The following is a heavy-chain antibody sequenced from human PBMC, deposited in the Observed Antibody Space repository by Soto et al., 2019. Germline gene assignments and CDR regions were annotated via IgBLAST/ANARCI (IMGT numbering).Heavy chain of an antibody. CDR2: VYYSGST. D-gene: IGHD3-3*01. Sequence: QPQLQESGPGLVKPSETLSLSCAVSGDSLSSSSSYYWGWIRQPPGKGLEWIANVYYSGSTYYNPSLKSRVPISLETSKNEVSLRLRSVTAADTAVYYCARIKIVGVLTYYMDVWGKGTPITVSS. CDR1: GDSLSSSSSYY. V-gene: IGHV4-39*01. J-gene: IGHJ6*03. CDR3: ARIKIVGVLTYYMDV.